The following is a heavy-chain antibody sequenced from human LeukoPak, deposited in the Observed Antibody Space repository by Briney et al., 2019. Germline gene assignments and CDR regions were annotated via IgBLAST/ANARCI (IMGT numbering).Heavy chain of an antibody. Sequence: GGSLRLSCAASGFIVSSSYMSWVRQTPGKGLEWVSTFQRDGHTAYADSVKGRFTISRDVSENRIYLQMNSLRVEDTAVYCCAKGDTDCTCPGYWGRGTLVTVSS. CDR2: FQRDGHT. CDR3: AKGDTDCTCPGY. J-gene: IGHJ4*02. V-gene: IGHV3-53*01. D-gene: IGHD2-21*02. CDR1: GFIVSSSY.